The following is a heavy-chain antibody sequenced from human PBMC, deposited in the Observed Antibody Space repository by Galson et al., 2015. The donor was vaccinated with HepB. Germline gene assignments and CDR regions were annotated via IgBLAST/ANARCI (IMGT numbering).Heavy chain of an antibody. J-gene: IGHJ4*02. CDR3: AREEYNNVYFDY. CDR1: GFSFSNYN. Sequence: SLRLSCAASGFSFSNYNMHWVRQAPGKGLEWVAVIRYDGSNKYHADSVKGRFTISRDNSKNTLYLQMNSLRVEDTAVYYCAREEYNNVYFDYRGQGTLVTVSS. CDR2: IRYDGSNK. V-gene: IGHV3-30*02. D-gene: IGHD5-24*01.